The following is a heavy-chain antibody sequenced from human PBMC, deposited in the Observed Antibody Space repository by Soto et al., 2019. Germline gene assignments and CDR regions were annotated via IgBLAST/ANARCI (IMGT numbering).Heavy chain of an antibody. Sequence: RGEPLKISCQGSGYSFTSYWNGWVRQMPGKGLEWLGIIYPGASDTRYSPSFQCQVTIQADKSISTAYRQWGSLKASDTDMYYCARVTDFGVVPDVWGQGTTVSVSS. V-gene: IGHV5-51*01. CDR3: ARVTDFGVVPDV. D-gene: IGHD3-3*01. CDR2: IYPGASDT. J-gene: IGHJ6*01. CDR1: GYSFTSYW.